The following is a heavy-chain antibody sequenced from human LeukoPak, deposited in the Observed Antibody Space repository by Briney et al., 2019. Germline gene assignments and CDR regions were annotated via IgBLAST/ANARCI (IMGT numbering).Heavy chain of an antibody. CDR2: IGGGGGST. Sequence: GGSLRLSCSMSGFTLSHYAMSWVRQAPGKGLEWVSTIGGGGGSTDYTDSVKGRFTISRDNSKNTLYLQMNSLGAEDTALYYCARIDTYYYDSSGYYSAFDIWGQGTIVTVSS. CDR1: GFTLSHYA. J-gene: IGHJ3*02. CDR3: ARIDTYYYDSSGYYSAFDI. V-gene: IGHV3-23*01. D-gene: IGHD3-22*01.